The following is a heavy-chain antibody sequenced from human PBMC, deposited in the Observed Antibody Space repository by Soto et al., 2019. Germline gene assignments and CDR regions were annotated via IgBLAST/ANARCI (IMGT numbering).Heavy chain of an antibody. CDR1: GASITGYY. D-gene: IGHD1-7*01. V-gene: IGHV4-59*08. CDR3: AGNFGSATFYEDY. J-gene: IGHJ4*02. Sequence: SETLSLTCTVSGASITGYYWSWIRQPPGKGLEWIGQISYDGRTNFNPSLKSRVTISIDTSKKQFSLRLNSVTAADTAVYYCAGNFGSATFYEDYWGQGTLVPVSS. CDR2: ISYDGRT.